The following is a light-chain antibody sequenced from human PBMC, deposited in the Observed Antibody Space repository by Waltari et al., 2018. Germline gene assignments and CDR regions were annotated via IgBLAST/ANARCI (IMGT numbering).Light chain of an antibody. CDR1: ALPTHY. J-gene: IGLJ2*01. Sequence: SYELTPPPSVSVSPGQTARITCPGDALPTHYAYWYQQKPGQAPVLVIYKDSERPSGIPERFSGSSSGTTVTLTISGVQAEDEADYYCQSADSSGTYQVFGGGTKLTVL. CDR3: QSADSSGTYQV. CDR2: KDS. V-gene: IGLV3-25*03.